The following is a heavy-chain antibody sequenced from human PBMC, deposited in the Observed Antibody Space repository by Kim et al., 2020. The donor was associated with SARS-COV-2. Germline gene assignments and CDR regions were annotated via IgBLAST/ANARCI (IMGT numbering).Heavy chain of an antibody. Sequence: GIVKYYLDSVKTRYTIARDNAENSLFLQMNSLRAEDTAVYYCARNSYASDYWGQGTLVTVSS. CDR3: ARNSYASDY. V-gene: IGHV3-7*01. CDR2: GIVK. D-gene: IGHD3-16*01. J-gene: IGHJ4*02.